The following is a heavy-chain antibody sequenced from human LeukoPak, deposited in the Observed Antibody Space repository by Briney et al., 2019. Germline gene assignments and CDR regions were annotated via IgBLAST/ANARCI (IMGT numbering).Heavy chain of an antibody. CDR1: GFTFSTYS. Sequence: GGSLRLSCAASGFTFSTYSMNWVRQAPGKGLEWVSSISSSNNYIYYADSVKGRFTISRDNAKNSLYLQMNSLRAEDTAVYYCARGQQWLVRPSFDYWGQGTLVTVSS. V-gene: IGHV3-21*01. J-gene: IGHJ4*02. CDR3: ARGQQWLVRPSFDY. CDR2: ISSSNNYI. D-gene: IGHD6-19*01.